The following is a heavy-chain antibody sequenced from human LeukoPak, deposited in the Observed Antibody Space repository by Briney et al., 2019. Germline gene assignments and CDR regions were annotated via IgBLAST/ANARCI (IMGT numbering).Heavy chain of an antibody. CDR2: INHSGSA. CDR3: ARDGPDAFDI. V-gene: IGHV4-34*01. D-gene: IGHD5-24*01. Sequence: SETLSLTCTVSGGSISSYYWSWIRQPPGKGLEWIGEINHSGSANYNPSLKSRVTISVDTSKNQFSLKLSSVTAADTAVYYCARDGPDAFDIWGQGTMVTVSS. J-gene: IGHJ3*02. CDR1: GGSISSYY.